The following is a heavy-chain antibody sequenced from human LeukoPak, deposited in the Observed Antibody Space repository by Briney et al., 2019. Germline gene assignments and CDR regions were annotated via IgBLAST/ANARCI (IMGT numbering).Heavy chain of an antibody. CDR2: IYYSGST. Sequence: PSETLSLTCTVSGGSISSYYWSWIRQPPGKGLEWIGYIYYSGSTNYNPSLKSRVTISVDTSKNQFSLKLSSVTAADTAVYYCASSPSSMYYDFWSGKDWFDPWGQGTLVTVSS. J-gene: IGHJ5*02. CDR1: GGSISSYY. D-gene: IGHD3-3*01. V-gene: IGHV4-59*08. CDR3: ASSPSSMYYDFWSGKDWFDP.